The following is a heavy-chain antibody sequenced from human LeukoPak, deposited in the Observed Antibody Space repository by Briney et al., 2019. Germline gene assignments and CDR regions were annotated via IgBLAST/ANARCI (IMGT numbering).Heavy chain of an antibody. CDR2: IDPGDGST. V-gene: IGHV1-46*01. CDR1: GYTFTSYY. Sequence: ASVKVSCKASGYTFTSYYIHWVRQAPGQGLEWMGIIDPGDGSTNYAQRFQGRVTTTRDTSTSTVYMEVSSLRSEDTAVYYCARSKRNFDYWGQGALVTVSS. J-gene: IGHJ4*02. CDR3: ARSKRNFDY.